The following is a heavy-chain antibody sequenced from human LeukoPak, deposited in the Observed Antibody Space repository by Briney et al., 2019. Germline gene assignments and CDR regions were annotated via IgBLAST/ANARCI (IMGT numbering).Heavy chain of an antibody. Sequence: GGSLRLSCAASGFTFSSYSMEWVRQAPGKGLEWVSYITSSSDIIYYADSVKGRFTISRDNAKNSLYLQMNSLRAEDTAIYYCARPDCSSTSCYTPGYWGQGTLVTVSS. CDR3: ARPDCSSTSCYTPGY. CDR1: GFTFSSYS. D-gene: IGHD2-2*02. J-gene: IGHJ4*02. V-gene: IGHV3-48*01. CDR2: ITSSSDII.